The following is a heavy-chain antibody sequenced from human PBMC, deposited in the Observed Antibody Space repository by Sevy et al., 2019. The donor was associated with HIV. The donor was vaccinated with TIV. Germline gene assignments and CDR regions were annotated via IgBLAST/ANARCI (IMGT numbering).Heavy chain of an antibody. V-gene: IGHV3-7*01. D-gene: IGHD3-16*01. CDR3: VREGLGGLSYSLDC. J-gene: IGHJ4*02. Sequence: GGSLRLSCAASGFSFSTYWITWVRQAPGKGLEWVATMNQDGTERDYVDSVKGRFTISRDNTKTSLFLQMNSLSAEDTGVYYCVREGLGGLSYSLDCWGQGTLVTVSS. CDR2: MNQDGTER. CDR1: GFSFSTYW.